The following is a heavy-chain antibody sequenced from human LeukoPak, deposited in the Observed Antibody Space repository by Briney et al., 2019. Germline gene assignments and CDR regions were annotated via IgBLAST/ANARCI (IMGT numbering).Heavy chain of an antibody. CDR1: GFTFSSYA. D-gene: IGHD3-10*01. J-gene: IGHJ6*02. Sequence: GGSLRLSCAASGFTFSSYAMRWVRQAPGKGLEWVSDICAGSGAITIYADSVKGRFTISRDNSKNTLYLQMNSLRGEDTAVYYCAKNYDSGRGVPYGMDVWGQGTTVTVSS. CDR2: ICAGSGAIT. V-gene: IGHV3-23*01. CDR3: AKNYDSGRGVPYGMDV.